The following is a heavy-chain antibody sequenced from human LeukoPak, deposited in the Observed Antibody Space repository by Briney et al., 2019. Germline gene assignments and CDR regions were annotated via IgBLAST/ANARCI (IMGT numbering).Heavy chain of an antibody. CDR1: GFTFSNAW. J-gene: IGHJ4*02. CDR2: ISGSGGST. V-gene: IGHV3-23*01. D-gene: IGHD3-10*01. Sequence: GGSLRLSCAASGFTFSNAWMSWVRQAPGKGLEWVSAISGSGGSTYYGDTVKGRFTISRDNSKNTLYLQMNRLRAEDTAVYYCATPLWFGELWGAFDYWGQGTLVTVSS. CDR3: ATPLWFGELWGAFDY.